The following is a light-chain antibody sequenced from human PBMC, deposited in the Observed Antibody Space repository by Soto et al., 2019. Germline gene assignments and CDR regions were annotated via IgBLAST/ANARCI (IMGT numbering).Light chain of an antibody. CDR3: QQYEAVVT. V-gene: IGKV3-20*01. CDR1: QSLTNNY. CDR2: GAS. J-gene: IGKJ1*01. Sequence: EIVLTQSPGTLSLSPGERATLSCRASQSLTNNYFAWDQQKPGRALRLLRDGASTRATGSPDRFSGSGSGTDFTLTISRLEPEDVAVYYCQQYEAVVTFGQGTKVEI.